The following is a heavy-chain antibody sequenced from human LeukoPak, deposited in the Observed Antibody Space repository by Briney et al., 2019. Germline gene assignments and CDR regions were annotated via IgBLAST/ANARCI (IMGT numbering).Heavy chain of an antibody. CDR1: GGSISSHY. CDR3: ARVGRDCTNGVCSNWFDP. CDR2: IYYSGST. J-gene: IGHJ5*02. Sequence: SETLSLTCTVSGGSISSHYWSWIRQPPGKGLEWIGYIYYSGSTNYNPSLKSRVTISVDTSKNQFSLKLSSVTAADTAVYYCARVGRDCTNGVCSNWFDPWGQGTLVTVSS. D-gene: IGHD2-8*01. V-gene: IGHV4-59*11.